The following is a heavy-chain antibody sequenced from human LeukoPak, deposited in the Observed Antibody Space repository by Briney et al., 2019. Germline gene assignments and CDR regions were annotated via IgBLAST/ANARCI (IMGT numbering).Heavy chain of an antibody. Sequence: GGSLRLSCAASGFTFDDYAMHWVRQAPGKGLEWVSGISWNSGSIGYADSVKGRFTISRDNAKNSLYLQMNSLRAEDTALYYCAKGKDYYDKNSPFDYWGQGTLVTVSS. D-gene: IGHD3-22*01. V-gene: IGHV3-9*01. CDR2: ISWNSGSI. CDR1: GFTFDDYA. CDR3: AKGKDYYDKNSPFDY. J-gene: IGHJ4*02.